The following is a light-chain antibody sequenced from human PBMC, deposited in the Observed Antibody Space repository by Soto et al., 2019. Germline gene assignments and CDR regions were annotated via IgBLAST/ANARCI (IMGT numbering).Light chain of an antibody. J-gene: IGLJ3*02. CDR3: SSYTSSSTWV. CDR2: EVT. CDR1: SGDVGSYRF. Sequence: QSALTQPPSASGSPGQSVTISCTGTSGDVGSYRFVSWYQQHPGKAPKLLIYEVTKRPSGVPDRFSASTSGNTASLAVSGLQAEDESDYYCSSYTSSSTWVFGGGTKLTVL. V-gene: IGLV2-8*01.